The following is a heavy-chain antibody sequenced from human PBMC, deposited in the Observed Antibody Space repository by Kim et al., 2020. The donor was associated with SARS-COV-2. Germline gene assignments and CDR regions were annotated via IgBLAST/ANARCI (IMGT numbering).Heavy chain of an antibody. D-gene: IGHD2-2*01. CDR1: GFTFSSYG. J-gene: IGHJ6*02. Sequence: GGSLRLSCAASGFTFSSYGMHWVRQAPGKGLEWVAVISYDGSNKYYADSVKGRFTISRDNSKNTLYLQMNSLRAEDTAVYYCAKADLSLSPIVVVPAAGYYYYYGMDVWGQGTTVTVSS. CDR2: ISYDGSNK. V-gene: IGHV3-30*18. CDR3: AKADLSLSPIVVVPAAGYYYYYGMDV.